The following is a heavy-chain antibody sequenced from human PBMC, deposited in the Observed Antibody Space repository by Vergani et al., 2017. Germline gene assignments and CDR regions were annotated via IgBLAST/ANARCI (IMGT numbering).Heavy chain of an antibody. Sequence: QVQLQESGPGLLKPSETLSLTCTVSGGSISSYYWSWIRQPPGKGLEWIGYIYYSGSTNYNPSLQSRVTVSVDTSKNQCSLKLSSVTAADTAVYYCASLITMVRGPIRGNAFDIWGQGTMVTVSS. J-gene: IGHJ3*02. CDR2: IYYSGST. V-gene: IGHV4-59*01. CDR1: GGSISSYY. D-gene: IGHD3-10*01. CDR3: ASLITMVRGPIRGNAFDI.